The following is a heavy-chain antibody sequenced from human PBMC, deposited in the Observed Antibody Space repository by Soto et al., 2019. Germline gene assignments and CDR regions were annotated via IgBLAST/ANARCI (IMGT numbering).Heavy chain of an antibody. CDR2: IDPSDSQT. D-gene: IGHD3-22*01. J-gene: IGHJ4*02. V-gene: IGHV5-10-1*01. CDR3: ARQIYDSDTGPNFQYYFDS. Sequence: GVFLKNSCRGSGYRCACYWITWVRQQPGKGLEWMGRIDPSDSQTYYSPSFRGHVTISVTKSITTVFLQWSSLRASDTAMYYCARQIYDSDTGPNFQYYFDSWGQGTPVTVSS. CDR1: GYRCACYW.